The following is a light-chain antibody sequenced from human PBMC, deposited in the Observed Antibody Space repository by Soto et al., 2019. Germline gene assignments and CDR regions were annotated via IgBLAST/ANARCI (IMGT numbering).Light chain of an antibody. CDR2: DAS. CDR3: QQYNNWPET. CDR1: QSVSSN. Sequence: EIVMTQSPATLSVSPGERATLSCRASQSVSSNLAWYQQKVGQAPKLLIYDASTRATGIPARFSGSGSGTELTLTISSLQSEDFAVYYCQQYNNWPETFGQGTKVDIK. J-gene: IGKJ1*01. V-gene: IGKV3-15*01.